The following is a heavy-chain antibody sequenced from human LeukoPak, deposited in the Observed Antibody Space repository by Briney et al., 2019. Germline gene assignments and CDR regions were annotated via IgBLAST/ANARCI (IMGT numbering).Heavy chain of an antibody. CDR3: ARGGVSSY. CDR1: GGSFSGYY. CDR2: INHSGST. J-gene: IGHJ4*02. D-gene: IGHD2-8*01. Sequence: SETLSLTCAVYGGSFSGYYWSWIRQPPGKGLEWIGEINHSGSTNYNPSLKSRVTISVDTSKNQFSLKLSSVTAADTAVYYCARGGVSSYWGQGTLVTVSS. V-gene: IGHV4-34*01.